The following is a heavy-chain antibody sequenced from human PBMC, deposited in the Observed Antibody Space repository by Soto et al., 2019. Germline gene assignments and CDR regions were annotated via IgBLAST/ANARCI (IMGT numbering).Heavy chain of an antibody. J-gene: IGHJ6*02. D-gene: IGHD3-22*01. CDR2: IYHSGST. CDR3: ARVRRDYYDSRGYLDV. Sequence: TSETLSLTCAVSGGSISSGGYSWSWIRQPPGKGLEWIGYIYHSGSTYYNPSLKSRVTISVDRSKNQFSLKLSSVTAADTAVYYCARVRRDYYDSRGYLDVWGQGTTVTVSS. CDR1: GGSISSGGYS. V-gene: IGHV4-30-2*01.